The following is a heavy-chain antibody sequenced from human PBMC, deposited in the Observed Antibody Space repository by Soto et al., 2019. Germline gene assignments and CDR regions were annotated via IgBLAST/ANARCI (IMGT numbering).Heavy chain of an antibody. CDR3: AKTRVADSGYYFDH. CDR1: GFSFGDSY. D-gene: IGHD3-10*01. V-gene: IGHV3-11*05. J-gene: IGHJ4*02. CDR2: ISGGSSYT. Sequence: QVHLVESGGGLVKPGGSLRLSCAASGFSFGDSYMSWIRQSAGKGLEWLSYISGGSSYTKYAESVKGRFTISRDNARRSLFLQVNGPRADDTAIYYCAKTRVADSGYYFDHWGQGTMVTVSS.